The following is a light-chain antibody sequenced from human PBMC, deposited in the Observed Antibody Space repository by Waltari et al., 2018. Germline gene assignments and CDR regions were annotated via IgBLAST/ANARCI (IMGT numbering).Light chain of an antibody. J-gene: IGKJ4*01. CDR1: QSISSY. V-gene: IGKV1-39*01. CDR2: AAS. CDR3: QQSYSTPLT. Sequence: DIQMTQSPSSLSASVGDRVTITCRASQSISSYLNWNQQKPGKAPKLLIYAASSLQSGVPSRFSGSGSGTDFTLTISSLQPEDFATYYCQQSYSTPLTFGGGTK.